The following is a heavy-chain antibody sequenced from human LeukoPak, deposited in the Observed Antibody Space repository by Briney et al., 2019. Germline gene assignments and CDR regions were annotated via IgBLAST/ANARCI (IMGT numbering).Heavy chain of an antibody. CDR3: ARSQIPLLGIAVAPYYFDY. D-gene: IGHD6-19*01. Sequence: SQTLSLTCAVSGGSISSGGYSWSWIRQPPGKGLEWIGDIYHSGSTYYNPSLKSRVTISVDRSKNQFSLKLSSVTAADTAVYYCARSQIPLLGIAVAPYYFDYWGQGTLVTVSS. CDR1: GGSISSGGYS. J-gene: IGHJ4*02. V-gene: IGHV4-30-2*01. CDR2: IYHSGST.